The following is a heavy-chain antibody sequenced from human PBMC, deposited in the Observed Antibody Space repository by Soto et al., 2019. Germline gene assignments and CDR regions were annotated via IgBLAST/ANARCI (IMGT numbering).Heavy chain of an antibody. CDR3: AREWLGCSGDSCYPRPPGYYYYGMDV. V-gene: IGHV4-34*01. CDR2: FHRSPRT. D-gene: IGHD2-15*01. J-gene: IGHJ6*02. CDR1: GGSFSDDASLRGCY. Sequence: ASETRSLSCTGYGGSFSDDASLRGCYWTWICQSPGKGLEWIWEFHRSPRTKYNPSLKSRVALSVDTSNNQFSRKMNAVTAADTAVYDCAREWLGCSGDSCYPRPPGYYYYGMDVWGQGTTVS.